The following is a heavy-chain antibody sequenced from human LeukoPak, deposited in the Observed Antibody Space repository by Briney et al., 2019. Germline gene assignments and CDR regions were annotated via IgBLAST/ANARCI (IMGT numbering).Heavy chain of an antibody. CDR1: GGSIRNYY. J-gene: IGHJ4*02. D-gene: IGHD1-26*01. V-gene: IGHV4-4*07. CDR3: ARGRPYSASYYDSDY. Sequence: SETLSLTCSVSGGSIRNYYWSWIRQPAGKGLEWIGRIYASGSTNHNPSLKSRVTMSVDTSKNQFSLKLSSVTAAGTAMYYCARGRPYSASYYDSDYWGQGTLVTVSS. CDR2: IYASGST.